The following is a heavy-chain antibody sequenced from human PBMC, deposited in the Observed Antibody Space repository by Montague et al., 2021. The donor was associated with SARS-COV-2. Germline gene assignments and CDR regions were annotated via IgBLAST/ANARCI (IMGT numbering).Heavy chain of an antibody. J-gene: IGHJ4*02. D-gene: IGHD1-20*01. CDR3: VRDQGRSNWNYPDY. CDR1: GGSISGYY. Sequence: SETLSLTCSVSGGSISGYYWSWFRQSAGKGLEWIGCIYNSGSTXXXPSXXXRVTMSVDTSKNQFSLNLSSVTAADTAVYYCVRDQGRSNWNYPDYWGQGTLVTVSS. V-gene: IGHV4-4*07. CDR2: IYNSGST.